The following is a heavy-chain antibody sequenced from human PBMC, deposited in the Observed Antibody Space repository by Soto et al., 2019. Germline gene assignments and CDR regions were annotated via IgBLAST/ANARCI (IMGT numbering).Heavy chain of an antibody. J-gene: IGHJ5*02. D-gene: IGHD5-18*01. CDR2: INAGNGNT. CDR1: GYTFTSYA. V-gene: IGHV1-3*01. Sequence: ASVKVSCKASGYTFTSYARHWVRQAPGQRLEWMGWINAGNGNTKYSQKFQGRVTITRDTSASTAYMELSSLRSEDTAVYYCARGGYSYVMSGRFDPWGQGTLVTVSS. CDR3: ARGGYSYVMSGRFDP.